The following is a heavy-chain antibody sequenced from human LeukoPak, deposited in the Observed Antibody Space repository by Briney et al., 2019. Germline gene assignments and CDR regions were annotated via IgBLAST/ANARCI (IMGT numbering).Heavy chain of an antibody. Sequence: SVKVSCKASGGTFSSYAISWVRQAPGQGLEWMGGIIPIFGTANYAQKFQGRVTITADKSTSTAYMELSSLRAEDTAVYYCANWYYGDSDAFDIWGQGTMVTVSS. D-gene: IGHD3-10*01. CDR1: GGTFSSYA. CDR2: IIPIFGTA. CDR3: ANWYYGDSDAFDI. V-gene: IGHV1-69*06. J-gene: IGHJ3*02.